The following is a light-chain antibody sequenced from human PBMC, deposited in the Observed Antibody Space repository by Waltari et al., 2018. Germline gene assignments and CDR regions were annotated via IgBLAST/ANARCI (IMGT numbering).Light chain of an antibody. CDR3: QSYDSSLSGYV. CDR1: SSHIGAGYD. V-gene: IGLV1-40*01. CDR2: GNS. Sequence: QSVLTQPPSVSGAPGQRVTISCAGSSSHIGAGYDVHWYQQLPGTAPKLLIYGNSKRPSGVPDRFSGSKSDTSASLAITGLQAEDEADYYCQSYDSSLSGYVFGTGTKVTVL. J-gene: IGLJ1*01.